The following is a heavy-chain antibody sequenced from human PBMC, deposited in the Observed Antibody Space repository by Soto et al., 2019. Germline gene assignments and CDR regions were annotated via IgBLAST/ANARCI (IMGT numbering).Heavy chain of an antibody. D-gene: IGHD6-13*01. CDR3: ARVRSPLFSYSSSWFEFDY. Sequence: GASVKVSCKASGYTFTSYGISWVRQAPGQGLEWMGWISAYNGNTNYAQKLQGRVTMTTDTSTSTAYMELRSLRSDDTAVYYCARVRSPLFSYSSSWFEFDYWGQGTLVTVSS. CDR2: ISAYNGNT. V-gene: IGHV1-18*01. CDR1: GYTFTSYG. J-gene: IGHJ4*02.